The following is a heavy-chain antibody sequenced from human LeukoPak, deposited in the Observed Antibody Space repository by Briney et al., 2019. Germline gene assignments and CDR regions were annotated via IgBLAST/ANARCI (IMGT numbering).Heavy chain of an antibody. D-gene: IGHD3-3*01. J-gene: IGHJ6*04. V-gene: IGHV4-59*01. CDR3: ARDAPISRNYDFVPDSCLDV. Sequence: SETLSLTCTVSGGSISSYYWSWIRQPPGKGLEWIGYICYSGSTNYNPSLKSRVTISVDTSKNQFSLKLSSVTAADTAVYYCARDAPISRNYDFVPDSCLDVWGKGTTVTVSS. CDR2: ICYSGST. CDR1: GGSISSYY.